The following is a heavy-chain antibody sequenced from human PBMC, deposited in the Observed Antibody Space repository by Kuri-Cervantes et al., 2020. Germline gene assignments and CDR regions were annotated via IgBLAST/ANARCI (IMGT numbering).Heavy chain of an antibody. CDR2: IIPIFGTA. J-gene: IGHJ6*02. V-gene: IGHV1-69*13. CDR1: GGTFSSYA. D-gene: IGHD4-17*01. CDR3: ATLKLRRSTVTTSYYYYGMDV. Sequence: SVKVSCKASGGTFSSYAISWVRQAPGQGLEWMGGIIPIFGTANYAQKFQGRVTITADESTSTAYMELSSLRSEDTAVYYCATLKLRRSTVTTSYYYYGMDVWGQGTTVT.